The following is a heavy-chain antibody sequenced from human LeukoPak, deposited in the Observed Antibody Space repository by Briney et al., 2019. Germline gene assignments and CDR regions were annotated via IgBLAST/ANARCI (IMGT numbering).Heavy chain of an antibody. D-gene: IGHD4-17*01. CDR2: ISSSSSTI. Sequence: GGSLRLSCAASGFTFSSYSMNWVRQAPGKGLEWVSYISSSSSTIYYADSVKGRFTISRDNAKNSLYLQMNSLRAEDTAVYYCARHRYGDLLAFDIWGQGTMVTVSS. CDR1: GFTFSSYS. J-gene: IGHJ3*02. V-gene: IGHV3-48*01. CDR3: ARHRYGDLLAFDI.